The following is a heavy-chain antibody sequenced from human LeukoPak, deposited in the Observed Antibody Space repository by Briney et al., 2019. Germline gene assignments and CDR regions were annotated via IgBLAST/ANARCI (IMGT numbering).Heavy chain of an antibody. D-gene: IGHD2-21*02. CDR1: GFTFSSYG. J-gene: IGHJ4*02. Sequence: PGGSLRLSCAASGFTFSSYGMHWVRQAPGKGLEWAAVISYDGSNKYYADSVKGRFTISRDNSKNTLYLQMNSLRAEDTAVYYCARGGVAVTAPFYWGQGTLVTVSS. CDR3: ARGGVAVTAPFY. V-gene: IGHV3-30*03. CDR2: ISYDGSNK.